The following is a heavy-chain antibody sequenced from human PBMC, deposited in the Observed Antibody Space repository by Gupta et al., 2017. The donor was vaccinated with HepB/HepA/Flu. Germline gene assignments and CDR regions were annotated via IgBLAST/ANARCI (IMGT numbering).Heavy chain of an antibody. Sequence: QVQLVESVGGVVEPGRSLRLSCAASGFTFSSYGMHLVRQAPGKGLEWVAVISYDGSNKYYADSVKGRFTISRDNSKNTLYLQMNSLRAEDTAVYYCAKDGDGTSWSYFDYWGQGTLVTVSS. V-gene: IGHV3-30*18. CDR1: GFTFSSYG. D-gene: IGHD2-2*01. CDR2: ISYDGSNK. CDR3: AKDGDGTSWSYFDY. J-gene: IGHJ4*02.